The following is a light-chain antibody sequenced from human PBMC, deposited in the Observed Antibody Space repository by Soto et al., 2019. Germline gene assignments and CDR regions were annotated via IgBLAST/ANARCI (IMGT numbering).Light chain of an antibody. CDR1: SNDVGGYNY. CDR2: EVS. J-gene: IGLJ1*01. CDR3: SSYAGSTSRYV. Sequence: QSVLTQPPSASGSPGQSVTISCTGTSNDVGGYNYVSWYQQHPGKAPKLIIYEVSQRPSGVPHRFSGSKSGNTASLTVSGLQVDEEADYYCSSYAGSTSRYVFGSGTKVTVL. V-gene: IGLV2-8*01.